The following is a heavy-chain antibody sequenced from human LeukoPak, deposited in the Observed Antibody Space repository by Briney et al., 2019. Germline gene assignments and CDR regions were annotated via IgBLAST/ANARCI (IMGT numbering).Heavy chain of an antibody. CDR2: FDPEDGET. CDR1: GYTLTELS. Sequence: ASVKVSCKVSGYTLTELSMHWVRQAPGKGLEWMGGFDPEDGETIYAQKFQGRVTMTEDPSTDTAYMELSSLRSEDTAVYYCATSFDSSGYYLPFQHWGQGTLVTVSS. D-gene: IGHD3-22*01. V-gene: IGHV1-24*01. CDR3: ATSFDSSGYYLPFQH. J-gene: IGHJ1*01.